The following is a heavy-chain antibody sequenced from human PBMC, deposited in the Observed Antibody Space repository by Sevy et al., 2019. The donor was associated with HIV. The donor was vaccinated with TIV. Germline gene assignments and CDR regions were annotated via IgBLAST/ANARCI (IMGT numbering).Heavy chain of an antibody. D-gene: IGHD3-3*01. J-gene: IGHJ4*02. V-gene: IGHV3-30*18. CDR3: AKERQLRILEWSHLAY. Sequence: GGSLRLSCAASGFTFSSYGMHWVRQAPGKGLEWVAVISYDGSNKYFEDTVKGRFTISIDNSKNTLNPQMNSLRAEDTAVYYCAKERQLRILEWSHLAYWGQGTLVTVSS. CDR1: GFTFSSYG. CDR2: ISYDGSNK.